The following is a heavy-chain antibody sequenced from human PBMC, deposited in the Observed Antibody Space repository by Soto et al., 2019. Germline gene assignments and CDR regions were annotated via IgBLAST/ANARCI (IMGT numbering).Heavy chain of an antibody. D-gene: IGHD3-10*02. CDR2: IADDGSEK. J-gene: IGHJ4*02. CDR3: ARSYVRSRPIDN. V-gene: IGHV3-30*03. CDR1: GFSFSNFG. Sequence: QVQLVESGGGVVQPGTSLRLSCAASGFSFSNFGMHWVRQAPGKGLEWVAAIADDGSEKYYGDSVKGRCTLSRDNSKNSLYLQMNSLRAEDTAVYYCARSYVRSRPIDNWGQGTLVTVSS.